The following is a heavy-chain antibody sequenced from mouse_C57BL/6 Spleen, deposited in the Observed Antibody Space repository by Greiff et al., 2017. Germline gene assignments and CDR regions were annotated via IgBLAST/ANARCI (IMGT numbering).Heavy chain of an antibody. D-gene: IGHD1-1*01. CDR2: INYDGSST. CDR1: GFTFSDYY. CDR3: AREDGSSYGYFDV. V-gene: IGHV5-16*01. J-gene: IGHJ1*03. Sequence: DVKLVESEGGLVQPGSSMKLSCTASGFTFSDYYMAWVRQVPEKGLEWVANINYDGSSTYYLDSLKSRFIISRDNAKNILYLQMSSLKSEDTATYYCAREDGSSYGYFDVWGTGTTVTVSS.